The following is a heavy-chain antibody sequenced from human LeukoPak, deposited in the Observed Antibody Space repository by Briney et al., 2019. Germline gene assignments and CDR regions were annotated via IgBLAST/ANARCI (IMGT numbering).Heavy chain of an antibody. Sequence: GGPLSLSGAASGFTFSGYAMTWVRKAQGRGLDWVSAIRGSGHNIYYADSVKGRFTISRDNSKNTVYLQMNSLRSEDTALYYISKWREGTMVYFDYWGQGTLVTVSS. CDR1: GFTFSGYA. CDR2: IRGSGHNI. J-gene: IGHJ4*02. CDR3: SKWREGTMVYFDY. D-gene: IGHD3-10*01. V-gene: IGHV3-23*01.